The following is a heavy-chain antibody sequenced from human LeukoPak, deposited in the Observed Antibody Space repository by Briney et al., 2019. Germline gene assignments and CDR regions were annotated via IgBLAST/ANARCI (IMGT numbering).Heavy chain of an antibody. J-gene: IGHJ6*03. V-gene: IGHV3-11*04. D-gene: IGHD2-2*01. CDR1: GFTFSDYY. CDR2: ISSSGSTI. CDR3: ARAFDTSWDYYYMDV. Sequence: GGSLRLSCAASGFTFSDYYMSWIRQAPGKGLEWVSYISSSGSTIYYADSVKGRFTISRDNAKNSLYLQMNSLRADDTAVYYCARAFDTSWDYYYMDVWGKGTTVTVSS.